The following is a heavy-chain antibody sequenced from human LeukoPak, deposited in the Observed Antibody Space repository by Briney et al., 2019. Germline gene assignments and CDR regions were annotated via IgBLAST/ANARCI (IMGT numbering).Heavy chain of an antibody. CDR2: ISSSSSYI. D-gene: IGHD4-17*01. J-gene: IGHJ6*03. CDR1: GFTFSSYS. CDR3: AREENGDFPYYYYYMDV. Sequence: GGSLRLSCAASGFTFSSYSMNWVRQAPGKGLEWVSSISSSSSYIYYADSVKGRFTISRDNAKNSLYLQMNSLSAEDTAVYYCAREENGDFPYYYYYMDVWGKGTTVTVSS. V-gene: IGHV3-21*01.